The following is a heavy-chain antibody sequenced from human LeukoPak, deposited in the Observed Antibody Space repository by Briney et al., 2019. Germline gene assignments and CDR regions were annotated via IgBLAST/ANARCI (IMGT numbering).Heavy chain of an antibody. CDR2: IYYSGST. Sequence: PSETLSLTCTVSGGSISSYSWSWIRQPPGKGLEWIGSIYYSGSTNYNPSLKSRVTMSVDTSKNQFSLRLGSVTAADTAVYYCARHGGESIVAMILHAFDIWGQGTMVTVSS. D-gene: IGHD5-12*01. V-gene: IGHV4-59*08. J-gene: IGHJ3*02. CDR3: ARHGGESIVAMILHAFDI. CDR1: GGSISSYS.